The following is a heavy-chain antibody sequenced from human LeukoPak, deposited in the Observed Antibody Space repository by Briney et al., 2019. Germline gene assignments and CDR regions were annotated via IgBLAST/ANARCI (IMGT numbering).Heavy chain of an antibody. CDR3: ARDRYDFWSGYPDTNWFDP. CDR2: INPNSGGT. J-gene: IGHJ5*02. CDR1: GYTFTSYG. D-gene: IGHD3-3*01. Sequence: ASVKVSCKASGYTFTSYGISWVRQAPGQGLEWMGRINPNSGGTNYAQKFQGRVTMTRDTSISTAYMELSRLRSDDTAVYYCARDRYDFWSGYPDTNWFDPWGQGTLVTVSS. V-gene: IGHV1-2*06.